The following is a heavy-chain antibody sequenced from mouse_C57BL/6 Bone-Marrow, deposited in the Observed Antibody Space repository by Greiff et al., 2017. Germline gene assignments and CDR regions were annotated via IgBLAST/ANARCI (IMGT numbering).Heavy chain of an antibody. D-gene: IGHD1-1*02. Sequence: EVQLQESGAELVRPGASVKLSCTASGFNIKDDYMHWVKQRPEQGLEWIGWIDPEDGDTEYASKFQGQATITADHSSNTAYLRRSSLTSEDTAVYYCITLCAYWGQGTLVTVSA. CDR1: GFNIKDDY. J-gene: IGHJ3*01. CDR2: IDPEDGDT. CDR3: ITLCAY. V-gene: IGHV14-4*01.